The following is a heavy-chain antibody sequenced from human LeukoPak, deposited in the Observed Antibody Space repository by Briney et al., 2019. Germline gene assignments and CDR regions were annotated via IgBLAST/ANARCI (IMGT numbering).Heavy chain of an antibody. Sequence: PGGSLRLSCAASGFTFSGYSMNWVRQAPGKGLEWVSSISSSSSYIYYADSVKGRFTISRDNAKNSLYLQMNSLRAEDTAVYYRARARITMVRGVFPYVDYWGQGTLATVSS. D-gene: IGHD3-10*01. V-gene: IGHV3-21*01. CDR3: ARARITMVRGVFPYVDY. CDR2: ISSSSSYI. CDR1: GFTFSGYS. J-gene: IGHJ4*02.